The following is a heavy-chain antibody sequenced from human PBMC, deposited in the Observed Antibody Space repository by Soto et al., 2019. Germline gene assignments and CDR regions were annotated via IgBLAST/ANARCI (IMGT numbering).Heavy chain of an antibody. CDR1: GFTFSSYA. Sequence: GGSLRLSCAASGFTFSSYAMSWVRQAPGKGLEWVSAISGSGGSTYYADSVKGRFTISRDNSKNTLYLQMNSLRAEDTAVYYCAKDGSNWGCSGGSCYSNYWGQGTLVTVSS. CDR3: AKDGSNWGCSGGSCYSNY. CDR2: ISGSGGST. J-gene: IGHJ4*02. D-gene: IGHD2-15*01. V-gene: IGHV3-23*01.